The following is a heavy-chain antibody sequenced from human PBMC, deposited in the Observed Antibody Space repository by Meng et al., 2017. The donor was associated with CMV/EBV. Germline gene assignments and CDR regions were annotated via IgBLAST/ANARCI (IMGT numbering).Heavy chain of an antibody. CDR2: IYSGGST. V-gene: IGHV3-53*01. CDR3: ARGYYGSGRDY. J-gene: IGHJ4*02. Sequence: GESLKISCAASGFTVSSNYMSWVRQAPGKGLEWVSVIYSGGSTYYADSVKGRFTISRDNSKNTLYLQMNSLRAEDTAVYYCARGYYGSGRDYWGQGTPVTVSS. CDR1: GFTVSSNY. D-gene: IGHD3-10*01.